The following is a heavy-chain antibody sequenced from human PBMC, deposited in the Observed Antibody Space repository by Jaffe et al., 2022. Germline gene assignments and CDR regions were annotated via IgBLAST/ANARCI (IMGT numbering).Heavy chain of an antibody. CDR2: IKQDGSEK. V-gene: IGHV3-7*01. J-gene: IGHJ6*03. CDR1: GFTFSSYW. CDR3: ARDVPSGWYVRVSDYYYYYMDV. D-gene: IGHD6-19*01. Sequence: EVQLVESGGGLVQPGGSLRLSCAASGFTFSSYWMSWVRQAPGKGLEWVANIKQDGSEKYYVDSVKGRFTISRDNAKNSLYLQMNSLRAEDTAVYYCARDVPSGWYVRVSDYYYYYMDVWGKGTTVTVSS.